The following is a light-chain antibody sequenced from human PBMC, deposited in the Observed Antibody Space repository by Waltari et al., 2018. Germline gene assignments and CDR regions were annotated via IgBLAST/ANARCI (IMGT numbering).Light chain of an antibody. CDR3: HQYNNWPGT. Sequence: PPPCRPMRTVTRNLAWYQHHPGQAPRLLISGASTRAAGIPDRFSASGSGTEFTLTISNLQSEDFALYFCHQYNNWPGTFGQGTTVEIK. CDR2: GAS. J-gene: IGKJ1*01. CDR1: RTVTRN. V-gene: IGKV3-15*01.